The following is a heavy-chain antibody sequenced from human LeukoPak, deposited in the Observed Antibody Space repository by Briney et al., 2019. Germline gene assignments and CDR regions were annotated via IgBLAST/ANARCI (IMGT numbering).Heavy chain of an antibody. Sequence: PSETLSLTCTVSGGSITNSDYFWGWIRQPPGKGWEWMGNVDYSGRPHLNPSLMGRVTINADRSRNQFSLNLSSVTAADTAVYFCARLDASLAHLSGSFPDYWGQGALVTVSS. CDR3: ARLDASLAHLSGSFPDY. CDR1: GGSITNSDYF. V-gene: IGHV4-39*01. J-gene: IGHJ4*02. CDR2: VDYSGRP. D-gene: IGHD3-10*01.